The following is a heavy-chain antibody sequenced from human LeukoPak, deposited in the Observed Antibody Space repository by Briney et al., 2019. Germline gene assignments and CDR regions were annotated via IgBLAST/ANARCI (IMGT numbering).Heavy chain of an antibody. CDR2: ISGSGGST. CDR1: GFTFSSYA. J-gene: IGHJ2*01. V-gene: IGHV3-23*01. CDR3: AKTLSLNWYFDL. Sequence: PGRSLRLSCAASGFTFSSYAMHWVRQAPGKGLEWVSTISGSGGSTYYADSVKGRFTISRDNSKNTLYLQMNSLRAEDTAVYYCAKTLSLNWYFDLWGRGTLVTVSS. D-gene: IGHD2/OR15-2a*01.